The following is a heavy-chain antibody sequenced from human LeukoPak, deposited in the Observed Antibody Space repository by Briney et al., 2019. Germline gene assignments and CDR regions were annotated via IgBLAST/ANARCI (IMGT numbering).Heavy chain of an antibody. CDR2: IYYSGST. J-gene: IGHJ3*02. Sequence: SETLSLTCTVSGGSISSGGYYWSWIRQLPGKGLECLGFIYYSGSTFYNPSLKSRVTISIDTSKTQFSLKLSPVTAADTAVYYCASLYYFDSSGYYYGKADIWGQGTMVTVSS. D-gene: IGHD3-22*01. CDR1: GGSISSGGYY. CDR3: ASLYYFDSSGYYYGKADI. V-gene: IGHV4-31*03.